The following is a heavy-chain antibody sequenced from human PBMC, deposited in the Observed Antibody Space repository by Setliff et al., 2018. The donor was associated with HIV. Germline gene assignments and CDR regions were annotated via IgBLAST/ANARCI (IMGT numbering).Heavy chain of an antibody. J-gene: IGHJ6*03. CDR3: ARERSGGSCYSCNYYYMDV. Sequence: SETLSLTCTVSGDSITTGVYYWSWIRQPAGQGLEWIGHIYASDNSGSTSYNPSLNSRVTISLDTSKNQFSLKVSSVTAADTAVYYCARERSGGSCYSCNYYYMDVWGKGTTVTVSS. D-gene: IGHD2-15*01. CDR2: IYASDNSGST. CDR1: GDSITTGVYY. V-gene: IGHV4-61*09.